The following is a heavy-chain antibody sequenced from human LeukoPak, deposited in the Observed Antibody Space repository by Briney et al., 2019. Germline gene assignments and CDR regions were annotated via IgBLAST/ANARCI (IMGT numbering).Heavy chain of an antibody. CDR1: GGSVSSGSYY. V-gene: IGHV4-61*01. CDR3: ARDNRYHGSGSYYTGY. J-gene: IGHJ4*02. CDR2: IYYSGST. D-gene: IGHD3-10*01. Sequence: SETLSLTCTVSGGSVSSGSYYWSWIRQPPGKGLEWIGYIYYSGSTNYNPSLKSRVTISIDTSKNQFSLKLNSVTAADTAVYYCARDNRYHGSGSYYTGYWGQGTLVTVSS.